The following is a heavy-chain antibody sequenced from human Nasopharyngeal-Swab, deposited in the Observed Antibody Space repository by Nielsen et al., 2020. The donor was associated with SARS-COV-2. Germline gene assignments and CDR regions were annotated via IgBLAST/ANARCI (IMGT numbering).Heavy chain of an antibody. CDR2: TNAYNGNT. Sequence: ASVQVSCKASAYTFTSYGISWVRQAPGQGLEWMGWTNAYNGNTKYAQKLQGRVTMTTDTSTSTAYMELRSLRSDDTAVYYCARDGSYVGSGDAFDIWGQGTMVTVSS. CDR1: AYTFTSYG. CDR3: ARDGSYVGSGDAFDI. D-gene: IGHD3-10*01. J-gene: IGHJ3*02. V-gene: IGHV1-18*01.